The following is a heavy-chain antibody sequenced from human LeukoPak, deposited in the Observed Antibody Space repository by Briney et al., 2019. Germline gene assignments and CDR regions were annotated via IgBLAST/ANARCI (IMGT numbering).Heavy chain of an antibody. CDR2: ISSSGSTI. CDR3: ARGPSGWELPHDY. V-gene: IGHV3-11*01. D-gene: IGHD1-26*01. CDR1: GFTFSDYY. J-gene: IGHJ4*02. Sequence: GGSLRLSCAASGFTFSDYYMSWLRQAPGKGLEWVSYISSSGSTIYYADSVKGRFTISRDNAKISLYLQMNSLRAEDTAVYYCARGPSGWELPHDYWGQGTLVTVSS.